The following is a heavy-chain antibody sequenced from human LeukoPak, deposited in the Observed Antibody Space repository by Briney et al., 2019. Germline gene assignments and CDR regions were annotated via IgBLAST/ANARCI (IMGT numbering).Heavy chain of an antibody. CDR3: ARSYDTSGYYYVGAGY. D-gene: IGHD3-22*01. CDR2: ISWNGGST. CDR1: AFTFDDYG. J-gene: IGHJ4*02. Sequence: PGGSLRLSCAASAFTFDDYGMSWVSQAPGKGLEWVSGISWNGGSTAYADSVKGRFTISRDNAKNSLYLQMNSLRAEDTALYYCARSYDTSGYYYVGAGYWGQGTLVTVSS. V-gene: IGHV3-20*04.